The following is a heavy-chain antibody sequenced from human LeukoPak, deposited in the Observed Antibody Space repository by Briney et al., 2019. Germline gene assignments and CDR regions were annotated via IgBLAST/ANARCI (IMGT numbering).Heavy chain of an antibody. V-gene: IGHV4-4*07. J-gene: IGHJ5*02. CDR1: GGSISSYY. D-gene: IGHD2-2*01. CDR3: ARGHSSTSSNWFDP. CDR2: IYTSGST. Sequence: SETLSLTCTVSGGSISSYYWSWIRQPAGKGLEWIGRIYTSGSTYYNPSLKSRVTISVDTSKNQFSLKLSSVTAADTAVYYCARGHSSTSSNWFDPWGQGTLVTVSS.